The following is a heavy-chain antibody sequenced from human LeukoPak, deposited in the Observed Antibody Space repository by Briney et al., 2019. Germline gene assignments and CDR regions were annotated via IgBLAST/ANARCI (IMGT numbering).Heavy chain of an antibody. Sequence: GASVKVSCKASGYTFTSYDVHWVRQAPGQGLECMGIINPSGGSTSYAQKFQGRVTMTRDTSTSTVYMELRSLRSADTAVYYCARGAPPSRSYDSSGYYSYYFDYWGQGTLVTVSS. J-gene: IGHJ4*02. CDR1: GYTFTSYD. CDR3: ARGAPPSRSYDSSGYYSYYFDY. V-gene: IGHV1-46*01. CDR2: INPSGGST. D-gene: IGHD3-22*01.